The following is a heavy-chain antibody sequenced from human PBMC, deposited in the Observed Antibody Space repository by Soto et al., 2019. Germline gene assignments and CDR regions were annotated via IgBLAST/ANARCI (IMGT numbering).Heavy chain of an antibody. CDR2: ISGSGVST. D-gene: IGHD3-3*02. CDR3: AKLARASFAADY. CDR1: GYTFSYYS. J-gene: IGHJ4*02. Sequence: GGSLRLSCAASGYTFSYYSISWVRQASWKGLEWVSSISGSGVSTYYADSVKGRFTISRDSSKNTLYLQMNSLRVEDTAVYYCAKLARASFAADYLSLGTLVTVSS. V-gene: IGHV3-23*01.